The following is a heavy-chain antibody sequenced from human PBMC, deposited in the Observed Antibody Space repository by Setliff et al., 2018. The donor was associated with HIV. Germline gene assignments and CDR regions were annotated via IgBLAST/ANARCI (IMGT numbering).Heavy chain of an antibody. CDR2: IYYSGST. CDR3: ARGPSGRAPAPARAPHYYGLDL. J-gene: IGHJ6*01. V-gene: IGHV4-61*03. CDR1: GDSVSSRSYY. Sequence: PSETLSLTCTVSGDSVSSRSYYWSWIRQPPGKGLEWIGYIYYSGSTNYNPSLKSRVTISVDTSKNHFSLKLSSMTAADTAVYYCARGPSGRAPAPARAPHYYGLDLWGPGTTVTVSS. D-gene: IGHD2-2*01.